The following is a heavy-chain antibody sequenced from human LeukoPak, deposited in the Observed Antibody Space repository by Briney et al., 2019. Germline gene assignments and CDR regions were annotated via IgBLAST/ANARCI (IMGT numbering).Heavy chain of an antibody. CDR2: IYYSGST. Sequence: SETLSLTCTVSGGSISSDYWSWIRQPPGKGLEWIGYIYYSGSTNYNPSLKSRVTMSVDASKNQFSLRLTPVTAADTAVYYCAKGSGWYAYWGQGTLVTVSS. V-gene: IGHV4-59*01. J-gene: IGHJ4*02. CDR3: AKGSGWYAY. D-gene: IGHD6-19*01. CDR1: GGSISSDY.